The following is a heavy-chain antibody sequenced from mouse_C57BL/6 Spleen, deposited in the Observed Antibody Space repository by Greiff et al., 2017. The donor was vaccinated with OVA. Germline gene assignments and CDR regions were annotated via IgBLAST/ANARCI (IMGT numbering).Heavy chain of an antibody. CDR3: ARVTTVVAVYYFDY. CDR2: INPSCGYT. D-gene: IGHD1-1*01. V-gene: IGHV1-7*01. J-gene: IGHJ2*01. Sequence: VKLVESGAELAKPGASVKLSCKASGYTFTSYWMHWVKQRPGQGLEWIGHINPSCGYTKSNQKFKDKATLTAAKYYRTAYMQLRILTYEDAEVYDCARVTTVVAVYYFDYWGQGTTLTVSS. CDR1: GYTFTSYW.